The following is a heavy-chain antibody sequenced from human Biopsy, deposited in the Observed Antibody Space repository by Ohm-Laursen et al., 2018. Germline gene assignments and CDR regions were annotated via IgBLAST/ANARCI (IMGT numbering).Heavy chain of an antibody. CDR3: AKIHCSGGSCYPNAFDM. D-gene: IGHD2-15*01. CDR2: ISWNRVGI. V-gene: IGHV3-9*01. J-gene: IGHJ3*02. CDR1: GFIYDDYA. Sequence: SLGLSCAAFGFIYDDYAMHWVRQAPGKGLEWVSGISWNRVGIGYADSVKGRFTISRDNAKNFLYLQMNNLRPEDTALYYCAKIHCSGGSCYPNAFDMWGHGTRVTVS.